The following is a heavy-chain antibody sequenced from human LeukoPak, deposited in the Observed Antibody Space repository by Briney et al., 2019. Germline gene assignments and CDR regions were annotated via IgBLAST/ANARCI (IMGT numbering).Heavy chain of an antibody. V-gene: IGHV1-2*04. Sequence: ASVKVSCKASGYTFTGYYMHWVRQAPGQGLEWMGWINPNSGGTNYAQKFQGWVTMTRDTSISTAYMELSRLRSDDTDVYYCAREGLGRQDDAFDIWGQGTMVTVSS. CDR3: AREGLGRQDDAFDI. D-gene: IGHD3-16*01. J-gene: IGHJ3*02. CDR2: INPNSGGT. CDR1: GYTFTGYY.